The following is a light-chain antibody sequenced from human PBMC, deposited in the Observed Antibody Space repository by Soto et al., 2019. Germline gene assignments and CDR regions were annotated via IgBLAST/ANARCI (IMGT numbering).Light chain of an antibody. J-gene: IGKJ5*01. CDR3: QQRARWPIT. CDR2: DAS. CDR1: QSLSSY. Sequence: EIVLTQSPATLSLSPGERATLSCRASQSLSSYLAWYQHKPGQAPRLLIFDASNRATGIPARFSGSGSGTDFTLTISSLEPEDFAVYYCQQRARWPITFGQGTRLEIK. V-gene: IGKV3-11*01.